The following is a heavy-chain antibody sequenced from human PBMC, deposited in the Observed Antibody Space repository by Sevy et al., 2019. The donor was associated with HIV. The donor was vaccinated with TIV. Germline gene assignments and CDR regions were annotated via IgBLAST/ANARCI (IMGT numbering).Heavy chain of an antibody. D-gene: IGHD1-7*01. CDR2: IKQAAGQK. V-gene: IGHV3-7*01. J-gene: IGHJ4*02. CDR1: GFTFRKYW. Sequence: GGSLRLSCTASGFTFRKYWMGWVRQAPGKGLEWVANIKQAAGQKYYVDSVKGRFTISRDNAKNSLYLQMNSLRADDTAVYFCARDDGNYYFHYWGQGTLVTVSS. CDR3: ARDDGNYYFHY.